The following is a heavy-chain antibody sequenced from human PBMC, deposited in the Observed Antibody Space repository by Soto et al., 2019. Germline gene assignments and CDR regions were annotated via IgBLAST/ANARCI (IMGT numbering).Heavy chain of an antibody. CDR2: IYSGGYT. Sequence: AGGSLRLSCAASGFDVSNTDMSWVRQDTGKGLEWVSVIYSGGYTNYADSVKGRFIVSRDSPKNTLYLQMDSLRAEDTAVYYCAREAIIVIAAPEYYFDYWGQGTLVTVSS. V-gene: IGHV3-66*01. CDR3: AREAIIVIAAPEYYFDY. D-gene: IGHD3-22*01. CDR1: GFDVSNTD. J-gene: IGHJ4*02.